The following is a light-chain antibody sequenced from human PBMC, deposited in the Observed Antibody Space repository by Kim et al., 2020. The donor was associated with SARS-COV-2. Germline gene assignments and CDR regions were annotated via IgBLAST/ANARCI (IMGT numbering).Light chain of an antibody. CDR2: DAS. CDR3: QQYGSSPTT. CDR1: QSVSGSR. Sequence: EIVLTQSPDTLSLPPGDRATLSCRASQSVSGSRLAWYQQKPGQAPRLLIYDASNRVTGIPDRFSGSASGTDFSLTISRLEPEDFAVYYCQQYGSSPTTFGQGTKVDIK. V-gene: IGKV3-20*01. J-gene: IGKJ1*01.